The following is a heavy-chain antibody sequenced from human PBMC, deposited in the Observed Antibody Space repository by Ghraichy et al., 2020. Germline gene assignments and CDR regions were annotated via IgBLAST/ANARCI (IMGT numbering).Heavy chain of an antibody. CDR2: FDPEDGET. CDR1: GYTLTELS. CDR3: ATDTRDGHVFQH. J-gene: IGHJ1*01. D-gene: IGHD5-24*01. Sequence: ASVKVSCKVSGYTLTELSMHWVRQAPGKGLEWMGGFDPEDGETIYAQKFQGRVTMTEDTSTDTAYMELSSLRSEDTAVYYCATDTRDGHVFQHWGQGTLVTVSS. V-gene: IGHV1-24*01.